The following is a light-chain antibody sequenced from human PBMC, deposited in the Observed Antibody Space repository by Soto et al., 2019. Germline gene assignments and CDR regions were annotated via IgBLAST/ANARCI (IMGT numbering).Light chain of an antibody. CDR3: HQRKSWPRT. Sequence: EIVMTQSPATLSVSPGERATLSCRASQSVSSNLAWYQKKPGQAPRLLIYGASTRATGIPARFSGSGSATEFTLTISSLQSGDFAVYYCHQRKSWPRTFGQGTKV. J-gene: IGKJ1*01. CDR2: GAS. CDR1: QSVSSN. V-gene: IGKV3-15*01.